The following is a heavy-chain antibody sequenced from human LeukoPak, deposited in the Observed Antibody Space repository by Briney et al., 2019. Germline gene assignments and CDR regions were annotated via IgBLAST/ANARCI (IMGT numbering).Heavy chain of an antibody. CDR3: AKAAYCCGDCYPEEYYFDY. CDR2: ISWDGGST. D-gene: IGHD2-21*02. CDR1: GFTFDDYA. V-gene: IGHV3-43D*04. Sequence: GGSLRLSCAASGFTFDDYAMHWVRQAPGKGLEWVSLISWDGGSTYYADSVKGRFTISRDNSKNSLYLQMNSLRAEDTALYYCAKAAYCCGDCYPEEYYFDYWGQGTLVTVSS. J-gene: IGHJ4*02.